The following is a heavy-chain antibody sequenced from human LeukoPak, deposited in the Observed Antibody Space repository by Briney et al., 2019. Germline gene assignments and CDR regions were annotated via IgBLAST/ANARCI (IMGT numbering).Heavy chain of an antibody. V-gene: IGHV1-46*01. CDR1: GYTFTSYY. D-gene: IGHD6-6*01. CDR2: INPSGGST. Sequence: ASVKVSCKASGYTFTSYYMHWLRQAPGQGLEWMGIINPSGGSTSYAQKFQGRVTMTRDTSTSTVCMELSSLRSEDTAVYYCARDMRDTSSSGGYYAMDVWGQGTTVTVSS. CDR3: ARDMRDTSSSGGYYAMDV. J-gene: IGHJ6*02.